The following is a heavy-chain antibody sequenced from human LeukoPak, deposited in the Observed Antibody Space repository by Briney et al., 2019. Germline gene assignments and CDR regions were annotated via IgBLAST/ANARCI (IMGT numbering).Heavy chain of an antibody. CDR1: GFTFSSYW. CDR3: ARGKQDFDN. V-gene: IGHV3-74*01. D-gene: IGHD6-13*01. CDR2: TNSDASGT. J-gene: IGHJ4*02. Sequence: GGSLRLSCAASGFTFSSYWMHWVGQAPGKGLVWVSRTNSDASGTTYADSVKGRFTISRDNAKNTLYLQMNSLRAEDTAVYYCARGKQDFDNWGQGTPVTVSS.